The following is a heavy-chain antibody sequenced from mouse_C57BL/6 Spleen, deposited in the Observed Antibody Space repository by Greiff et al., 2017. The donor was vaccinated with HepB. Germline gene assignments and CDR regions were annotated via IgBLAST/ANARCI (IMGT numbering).Heavy chain of an antibody. CDR3: ARHETSYYYGSSSFDY. CDR2: FYPGSGSI. V-gene: IGHV1-62-2*01. Sequence: VQRVESGAELVKPGASVKLSCKASGYTFTEYTIHWVKQRSGQGLEWIGWFYPGSGSIKYNEKFKDKATLTADKSSSTVYMELSRLTSEDSAVYFCARHETSYYYGSSSFDYWGQGTTLTVSS. CDR1: GYTFTEYT. D-gene: IGHD1-1*01. J-gene: IGHJ2*01.